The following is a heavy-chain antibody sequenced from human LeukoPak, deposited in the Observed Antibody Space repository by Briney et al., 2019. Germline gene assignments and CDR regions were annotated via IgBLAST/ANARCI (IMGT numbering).Heavy chain of an antibody. CDR2: VKSKSSGGTS. CDR3: AASTVSGGFDI. J-gene: IGHJ3*02. V-gene: IGHV3-15*05. D-gene: IGHD1-14*01. CDR1: GFTVGNAW. Sequence: PGGSLRLSCAASGFTVGNAWMSWVHQAPGKGLEWVGRVKSKSSGGTSDYAAVVKGRSTISRDDSENTLYLQMNSLKTEDTGVNYCAASTVSGGFDIWGQGTMVTVSS.